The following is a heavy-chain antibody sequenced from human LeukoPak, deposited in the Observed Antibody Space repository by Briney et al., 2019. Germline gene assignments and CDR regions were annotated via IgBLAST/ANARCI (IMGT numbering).Heavy chain of an antibody. Sequence: ASVNVSCKSSVYTFTSYGISWVRQAPGQGLEWMGWISAYNGNTNYAQKLQGRVTMTTDTSTSTAYMELRSLRSDDTAVYYCARTRYAYFGSLDSWGQGTLVTVSA. D-gene: IGHD2/OR15-2a*01. J-gene: IGHJ4*02. CDR2: ISAYNGNT. CDR1: VYTFTSYG. CDR3: ARTRYAYFGSLDS. V-gene: IGHV1-18*01.